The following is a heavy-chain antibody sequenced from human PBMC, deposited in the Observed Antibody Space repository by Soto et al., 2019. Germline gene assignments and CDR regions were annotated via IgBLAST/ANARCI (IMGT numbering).Heavy chain of an antibody. V-gene: IGHV4-4*02. CDR2: IYHSGST. J-gene: IGHJ4*02. CDR3: AGAPRYCSGGSCYSPNYYFDY. D-gene: IGHD2-15*01. CDR1: GGSISSSNW. Sequence: PSETLSLTCAVSGGSISSSNWWSWVRQPPGKGLEWIGEIYHSGSTNYNPSLKSRVTISVDKSKNQFSLKLSSVTAADTAVYYCAGAPRYCSGGSCYSPNYYFDYWGQGTLVTVSS.